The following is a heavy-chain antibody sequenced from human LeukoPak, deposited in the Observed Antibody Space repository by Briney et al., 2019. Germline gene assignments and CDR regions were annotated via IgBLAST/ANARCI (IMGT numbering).Heavy chain of an antibody. CDR1: GFTFISYG. J-gene: IGHJ4*02. Sequence: GGSLRLSCETSGFTFISYGMHWVRQTPGKGLEWVAVISYDGSNKYYADSVKGRFTISRDNSKNTLYLQMNSLRAEDTAVYYCARDLSSSGASDYWGQGTLVTVSS. CDR3: ARDLSSSGASDY. D-gene: IGHD6-19*01. CDR2: ISYDGSNK. V-gene: IGHV3-30*03.